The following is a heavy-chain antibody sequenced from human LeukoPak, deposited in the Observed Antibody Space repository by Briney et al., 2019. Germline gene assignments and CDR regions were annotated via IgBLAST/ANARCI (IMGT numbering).Heavy chain of an antibody. D-gene: IGHD6-19*01. Sequence: PSETLSLTCTVSGGSISSYYWSWIRQPPGKGLEWIGYIYYSGSTNYNPSLKSRVTISVDTSKNQFSLKLSSVTAADTAVYYCARDRWGGWYAPFDYWGQGTLVTVSS. V-gene: IGHV4-59*12. CDR3: ARDRWGGWYAPFDY. J-gene: IGHJ4*02. CDR1: GGSISSYY. CDR2: IYYSGST.